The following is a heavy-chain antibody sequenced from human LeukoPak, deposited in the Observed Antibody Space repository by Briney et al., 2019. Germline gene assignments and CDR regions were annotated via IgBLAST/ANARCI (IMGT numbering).Heavy chain of an antibody. Sequence: GGSLRLSCAASRFTFSSYELHWVRQAPGRGLEWVSYLSRSGSTIYYAHSLKGRYTISRDNANNSLYLQMNSLRAEGTVVYYCSEFGITINWGVWGKGTTVTISS. D-gene: IGHD7-27*01. V-gene: IGHV3-48*03. J-gene: IGHJ6*04. CDR1: RFTFSSYE. CDR3: SEFGITINWGV. CDR2: LSRSGSTI.